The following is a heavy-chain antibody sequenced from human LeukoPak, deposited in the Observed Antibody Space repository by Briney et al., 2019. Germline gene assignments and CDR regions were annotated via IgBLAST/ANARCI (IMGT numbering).Heavy chain of an antibody. V-gene: IGHV1-69*13. CDR3: ARDLGYSSSWYWFDP. Sequence: GASVKVSCKASGGTFSSYAISWVRQAPGQGLEWMGGIIPIFGTANYAQKFQGRVTITADESTSTAYMELSSLRSEDTAVYYCARDLGYSSSWYWFDPWGQGTLVTVSS. J-gene: IGHJ5*02. CDR1: GGTFSSYA. D-gene: IGHD6-13*01. CDR2: IIPIFGTA.